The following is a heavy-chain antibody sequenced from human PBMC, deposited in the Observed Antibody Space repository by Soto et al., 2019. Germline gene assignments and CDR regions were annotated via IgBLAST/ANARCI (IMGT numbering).Heavy chain of an antibody. CDR1: GFTFSSYS. V-gene: IGHV3-21*01. CDR2: ISSSSSYI. CDR3: ARGDYYDSSGYPNDAFDI. D-gene: IGHD3-22*01. J-gene: IGHJ3*02. Sequence: PGGSLRLSCAASGFTFSSYSMNWVRQAPGKGLEWVSSISSSSSYIYYADSVKGRFTISRDNAKNSLYLQMNSLRAEDTAVYYCARGDYYDSSGYPNDAFDIWGQGTMVTVS.